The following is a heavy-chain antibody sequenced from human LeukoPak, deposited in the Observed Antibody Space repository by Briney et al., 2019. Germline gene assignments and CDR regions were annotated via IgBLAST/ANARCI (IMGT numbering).Heavy chain of an antibody. CDR1: GYTFTGYY. V-gene: IGHV1-2*02. D-gene: IGHD6-13*01. J-gene: IGHJ6*02. CDR2: INPNSGGT. CDR3: ARDQIAAAGSYEDYYYGMDV. Sequence: ASVKVSCKASGYTFTGYYMHWVRQAPGQGLEWMGWINPNSGGTNYAQKFQGGVTMTRDTSISTAYMELSRLRSDDTAVYYCARDQIAAAGSYEDYYYGMDVWGQGTTVTVSS.